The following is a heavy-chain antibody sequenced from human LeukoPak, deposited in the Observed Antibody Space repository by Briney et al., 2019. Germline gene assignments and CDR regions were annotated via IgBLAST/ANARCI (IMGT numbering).Heavy chain of an antibody. CDR3: ARGQVTMVRGVIMTS. V-gene: IGHV4-34*01. J-gene: IGHJ5*02. CDR2: INHSGST. Sequence: PSETLSLTCAVYGGSFSGYYWSWIRQPPGKGLEWIGEINHSGSTNYNPSLKSRVTISVDTSKNQFSLKLSSVTAADTAVYYCARGQVTMVRGVIMTSWGQGTLVTVSS. D-gene: IGHD3-10*01. CDR1: GGSFSGYY.